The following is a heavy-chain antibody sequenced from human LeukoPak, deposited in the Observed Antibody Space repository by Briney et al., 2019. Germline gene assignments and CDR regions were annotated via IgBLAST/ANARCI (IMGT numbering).Heavy chain of an antibody. D-gene: IGHD6-13*01. CDR1: AGTFSSYA. CDR3: ARGPLLWAAAGYYYYDYMDV. J-gene: IGHJ6*03. V-gene: IGHV1-69*05. CDR2: IIPIFGTA. Sequence: GPSVKVSCKASAGTFSSYAISWLRQAPGQGLEWMGGIIPIFGTANYAQKFQGRVTMTRNTSISTAYMELSSLRSEDTAVYYCARGPLLWAAAGYYYYDYMDVWGKGTTVTMSS.